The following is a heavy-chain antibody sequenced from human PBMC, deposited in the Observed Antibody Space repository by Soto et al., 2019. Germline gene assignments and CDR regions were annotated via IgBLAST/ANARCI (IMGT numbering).Heavy chain of an antibody. CDR2: IYYSGST. CDR3: ARLQFWSGFGLGWFAP. J-gene: IGHJ5*02. D-gene: IGHD3-3*01. V-gene: IGHV4-59*01. CDR1: GGSINSYY. Sequence: PSETLSLSCTVSGGSINSYYWSWIRQPPGKGLEWIGYIYYSGSTNYNPSLKSRVTISVDTSKNQFSLKLSSVTAADTAVYYCARLQFWSGFGLGWFAPWGQGTLVTVSS.